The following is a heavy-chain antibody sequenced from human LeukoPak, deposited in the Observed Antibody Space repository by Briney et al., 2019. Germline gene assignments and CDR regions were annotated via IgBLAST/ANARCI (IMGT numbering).Heavy chain of an antibody. CDR3: ARQLGYCSSTSCYADKVDY. J-gene: IGHJ4*02. CDR1: GGSFSGHY. CDR2: IYYSGST. Sequence: SETLSLTCVVYGGSFSGHYWSWIRQPPGKGLEWIGSIYYSGSTYYNPSLKSRVTISVDTSKNQFSLKLSSVTAADTAVYYCARQLGYCSSTSCYADKVDYWGQGTLVTVSS. V-gene: IGHV4-34*01. D-gene: IGHD2-2*01.